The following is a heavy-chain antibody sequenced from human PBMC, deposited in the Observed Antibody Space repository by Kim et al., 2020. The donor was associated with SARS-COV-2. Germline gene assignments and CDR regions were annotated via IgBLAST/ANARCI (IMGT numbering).Heavy chain of an antibody. CDR3: ASGWFAEYIQH. CDR2: VNSGGT. D-gene: IGHD2-15*01. Sequence: ASVKVSCKDFGDTFTGQYTHWIRQAPGQGLEWMCRVNSGGTNFAQKFQGRITMTRDTSNSTVSLELRSLRFDDTALYYCASGWFAEYIQHWGRSTHVTVSS. J-gene: IGHJ1*01. CDR1: GDTFTGQY. V-gene: IGHV1-2*06.